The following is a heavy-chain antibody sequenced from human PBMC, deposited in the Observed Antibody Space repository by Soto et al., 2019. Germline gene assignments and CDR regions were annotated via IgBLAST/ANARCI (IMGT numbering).Heavy chain of an antibody. D-gene: IGHD3-3*01. Sequence: QVQLQESGPGLVKPSETLSLTCTVSGGSISSYYWSWIRQPPGKGLEWIGYNYYSGSTNYNPSLKSRVTIAVDTSKIQFSLKLSSVTAADTAVYYCATMPYDFEPRPNWFDPWGQGTLVTVSS. V-gene: IGHV4-59*01. CDR2: NYYSGST. CDR3: ATMPYDFEPRPNWFDP. CDR1: GGSISSYY. J-gene: IGHJ5*02.